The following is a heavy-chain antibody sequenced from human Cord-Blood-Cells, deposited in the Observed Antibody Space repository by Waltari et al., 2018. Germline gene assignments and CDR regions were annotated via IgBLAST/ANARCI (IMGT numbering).Heavy chain of an antibody. V-gene: IGHV3-30*04. D-gene: IGHD3-16*01. CDR2: KSYYGSNN. CDR3: ARGGPGRYFDL. Sequence: QVQLVEAGGGVVQPGRSLRLSCAASGFTFSSYAMHGVRRAPGKGLGWLAVKSYYGSNNNYADAVKGRFTISRDNSKNTLYLQMNSLRAEDTAVYYCARGGPGRYFDLWGRGTLVTVSS. CDR1: GFTFSSYA. J-gene: IGHJ2*01.